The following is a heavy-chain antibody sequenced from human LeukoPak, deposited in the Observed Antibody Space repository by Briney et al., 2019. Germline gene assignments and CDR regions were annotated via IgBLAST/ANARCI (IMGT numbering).Heavy chain of an antibody. CDR3: AKDGSSSWYYFDY. J-gene: IGHJ4*02. CDR2: ISYDGSSK. V-gene: IGHV3-30*18. D-gene: IGHD6-13*01. CDR1: GFTFSSYG. Sequence: GGSLRLSCAASGFTFSSYGMHWVRQAPGKGLEWVAVISYDGSSKYYADSVKGRFTMSRDNSKNTPYLHMNSLRAEDTALYFCAKDGSSSWYYFDYWGQGTLVTVSS.